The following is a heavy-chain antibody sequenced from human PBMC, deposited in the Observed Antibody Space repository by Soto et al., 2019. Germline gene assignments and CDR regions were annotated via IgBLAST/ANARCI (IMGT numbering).Heavy chain of an antibody. CDR2: INAGNGNT. J-gene: IGHJ4*02. CDR1: GYTFTGYA. Sequence: QVQLVQSGAEEKKPGASVKVSCKASGYTFTGYAMHWVRQAPGQRLEWMGWINAGNGNTKCSQKFQDRVTITRDTTASAAYMELRSLRSEDTAVYYCARAVAVAADFDYWGQGTLVALSS. D-gene: IGHD6-19*01. CDR3: ARAVAVAADFDY. V-gene: IGHV1-3*05.